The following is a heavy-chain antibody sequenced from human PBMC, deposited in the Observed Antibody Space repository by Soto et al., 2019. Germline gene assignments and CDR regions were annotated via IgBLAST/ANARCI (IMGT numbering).Heavy chain of an antibody. CDR3: ARDRVDFDWSTQVSYYFDY. V-gene: IGHV3-30-3*01. CDR2: ISYDGSNK. D-gene: IGHD3-9*01. CDR1: GFTFSSYA. J-gene: IGHJ4*02. Sequence: QVQLVESGGGVVQPGRSLRLSCAASGFTFSSYAMHWVRQAPGKGLEWVAVISYDGSNKYYADAVKGRFTISRDNSKNTLDLQMNSLRAEDTAVYYCARDRVDFDWSTQVSYYFDYWGQGTLVTVSS.